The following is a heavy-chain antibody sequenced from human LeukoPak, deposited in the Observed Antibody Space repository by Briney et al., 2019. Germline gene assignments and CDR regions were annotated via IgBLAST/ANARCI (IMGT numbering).Heavy chain of an antibody. Sequence: SVKVSCKASGGTFSNYAISWVRQAPGQGLEWMGGIIPIFGTANYAQKFQGRVTITADESTSTAYMELSSLRSEDTAVYYCARLNTSITIFGVVTRSPWFDPWGQGTLVTVSS. CDR1: GGTFSNYA. CDR3: ARLNTSITIFGVVTRSPWFDP. D-gene: IGHD3-3*01. V-gene: IGHV1-69*13. J-gene: IGHJ5*02. CDR2: IIPIFGTA.